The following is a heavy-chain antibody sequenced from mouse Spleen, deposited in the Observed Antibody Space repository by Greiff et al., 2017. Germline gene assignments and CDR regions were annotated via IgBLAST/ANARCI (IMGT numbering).Heavy chain of an antibody. CDR2: IWSGGST. V-gene: IGHV2-5-1*01. CDR1: GFSLTSYG. Sequence: QVQLQESGPSLVQPSQSLSITCTVSGFSLTSYGVHWVRQSPGKGLEWLGVIWSGGSTDYNAAFMSRLSITKDNSKSQVFFKMNSLQADDTAIYYCAKKGYGDEAMDYWGQGTSVTVSS. D-gene: IGHD3-1*01. J-gene: IGHJ4*01. CDR3: AKKGYGDEAMDY.